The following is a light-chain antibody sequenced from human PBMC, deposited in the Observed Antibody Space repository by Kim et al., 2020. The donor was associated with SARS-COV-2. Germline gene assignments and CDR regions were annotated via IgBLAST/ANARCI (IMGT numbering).Light chain of an antibody. J-gene: IGKJ4*01. CDR1: QGISSY. V-gene: IGKV1-8*01. CDR2: AAS. CDR3: QQYYSYLGT. Sequence: AIRITQSPSSLSASTGDRVTITCRASQGISSYLAWYQQKPGKAPKLLIYAASTLQSGVPSRFSGSGSGTDFTLTISCLQSEDFATYYCQQYYSYLGTFGGGTKVDIK.